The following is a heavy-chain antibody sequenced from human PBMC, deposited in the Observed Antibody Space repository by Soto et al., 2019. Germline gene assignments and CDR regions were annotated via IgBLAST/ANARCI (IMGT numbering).Heavy chain of an antibody. D-gene: IGHD3-3*01. Sequence: GGSLSLSCAASGFPVSSYRMSWVRQAPGKGLEWVAAIKTDGSPDYVDSVKGRFSISRDNSKKTAHLQMNFLRPEDSAIYYCAKPSSSLEWPPFDPWGQGTLVTVSS. CDR2: IKTDGSP. CDR1: GFPVSSYR. CDR3: AKPSSSLEWPPFDP. V-gene: IGHV3-66*01. J-gene: IGHJ5*02.